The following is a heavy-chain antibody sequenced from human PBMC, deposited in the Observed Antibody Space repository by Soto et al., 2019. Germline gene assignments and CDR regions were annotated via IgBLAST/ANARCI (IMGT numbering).Heavy chain of an antibody. V-gene: IGHV3-30*18. Sequence: QVQLVESGGGVVQPGRSLRLSCAASGFTFSSYGMHWVRQAPGKGLEWVAVISYAGNNKYYADSVKGRFTISKDNFKNTLYLQMDSLRAEDMAVYHCVKDIGYCSGSDCYPGPGEGRVYYGMDVWGQGTTVTVSS. CDR3: VKDIGYCSGSDCYPGPGEGRVYYGMDV. CDR1: GFTFSSYG. CDR2: ISYAGNNK. J-gene: IGHJ6*02. D-gene: IGHD2-15*01.